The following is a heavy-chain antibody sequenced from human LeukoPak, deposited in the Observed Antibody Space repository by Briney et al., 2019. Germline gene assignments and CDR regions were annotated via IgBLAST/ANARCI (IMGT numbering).Heavy chain of an antibody. CDR2: VYHSGST. D-gene: IGHD4-17*01. J-gene: IGHJ4*02. CDR1: GGSISSSYW. Sequence: SETLSLTCAVSGGSISSSYWWSWVRQPPGKGLEWIGEVYHSGSTNYYPSLKSRVTISIDTSKNQFSLKLSSVTAADTAVYFCARGRPTTVTTSKSKKFDYWGQGTLVTVSS. CDR3: ARGRPTTVTTSKSKKFDY. V-gene: IGHV4-4*02.